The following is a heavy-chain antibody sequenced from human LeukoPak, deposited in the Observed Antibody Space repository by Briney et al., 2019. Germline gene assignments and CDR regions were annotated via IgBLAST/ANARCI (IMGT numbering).Heavy chain of an antibody. V-gene: IGHV3-53*01. J-gene: IGHJ4*02. CDR2: IYSGGST. CDR3: AGTHTSGIAVAGTFDY. D-gene: IGHD6-19*01. Sequence: PGGSLRLSCAASGFTVSSNYMSWVRQAPGKGLEWVSVIYSGGSTYYADSVRGRFTISRDNSKNTLYLQMNSLRAEDTAVYYCAGTHTSGIAVAGTFDYWGQGTLVTVSS. CDR1: GFTVSSNY.